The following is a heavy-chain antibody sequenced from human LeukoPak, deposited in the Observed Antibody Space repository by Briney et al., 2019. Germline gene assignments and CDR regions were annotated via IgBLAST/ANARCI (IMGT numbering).Heavy chain of an antibody. CDR2: INSDGSST. CDR3: AKADRRWATYYYDTSGYYYDY. V-gene: IGHV3-74*01. J-gene: IGHJ4*02. Sequence: RPGGSLRLSCAASGFTFSSYWMHWVRQAPGKGLVWVSRINSDGSSTSYADSVKGRFTISRDNAKNTLYLQMNSLRAEDTAVYYCAKADRRWATYYYDTSGYYYDYWGQGTLVTVSS. D-gene: IGHD3-22*01. CDR1: GFTFSSYW.